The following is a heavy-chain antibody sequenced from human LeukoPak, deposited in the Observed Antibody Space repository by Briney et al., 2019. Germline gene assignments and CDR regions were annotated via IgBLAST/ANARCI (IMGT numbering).Heavy chain of an antibody. CDR3: ARGNYYDTSGYGNYNWFDP. D-gene: IGHD3-22*01. CDR1: GYTFTSYG. CDR2: INPNSGGT. J-gene: IGHJ5*02. V-gene: IGHV1-2*02. Sequence: ASVKVSCKASGYTFTSYGITWVRQATGQGLEWMGWINPNSGGTNYAQKFQGRVTMTRDTSISTAYMELSRLRSDDTAVYYCARGNYYDTSGYGNYNWFDPWGQGTLVTVSS.